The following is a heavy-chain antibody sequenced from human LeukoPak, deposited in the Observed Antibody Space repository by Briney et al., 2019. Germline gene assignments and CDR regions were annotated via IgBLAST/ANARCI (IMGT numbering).Heavy chain of an antibody. CDR2: ISYDGSNK. Sequence: GGSLRLSFAASGFTFSSYAMHWVRQAPGKGLEWVAIISYDGSNKYYADSVKGRFTISRDNSKNTLYLQMNSLRAEDTAVYYCAREWPGYYYYYGMDVWGQGTTVTVSS. CDR3: AREWPGYYYYYGMDV. CDR1: GFTFSSYA. V-gene: IGHV3-30-3*01. D-gene: IGHD5-12*01. J-gene: IGHJ6*02.